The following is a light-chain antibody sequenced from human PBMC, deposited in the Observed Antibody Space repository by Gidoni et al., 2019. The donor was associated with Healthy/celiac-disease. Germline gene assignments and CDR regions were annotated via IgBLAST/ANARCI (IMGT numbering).Light chain of an antibody. CDR1: SSAVGGYNY. CDR2: DVS. Sequence: QSALTQPRSVSGSPGQSVTISCTGTSSAVGGYNYVSWYQQPPGKAPKLMIYDVSKRPSGVPDRFSGSKSGNTASLTISGLQAEDEADYYCCSYAGSYTSYNYVFGTGTKVTVL. V-gene: IGLV2-11*01. J-gene: IGLJ1*01. CDR3: CSYAGSYTSYNYV.